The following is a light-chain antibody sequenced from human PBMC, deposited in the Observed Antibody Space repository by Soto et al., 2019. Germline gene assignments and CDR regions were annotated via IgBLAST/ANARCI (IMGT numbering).Light chain of an antibody. V-gene: IGKV1-27*01. CDR1: QGIGVY. Sequence: GDRVTITCRASQGIGVYLAWFQQKPGKVPRLLIYAASALQSGVPSRFSGGGSGTDFTLTINSLQPEDGATYYCQKYNSAPLTFGGGTKVEIK. CDR3: QKYNSAPLT. J-gene: IGKJ4*01. CDR2: AAS.